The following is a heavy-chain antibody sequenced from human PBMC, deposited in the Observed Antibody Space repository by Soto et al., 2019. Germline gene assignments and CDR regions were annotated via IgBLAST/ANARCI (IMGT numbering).Heavy chain of an antibody. D-gene: IGHD2-2*02. CDR2: ISGSGDST. V-gene: IGHV3-23*01. CDR3: ARGIRSSCYSGVDY. Sequence: GGSLRLSCAASGFTFSSYAMSWVRQAPGKGLEWVSVISGSGDSTYYAESVKGRFTISRDNSQNMLYLQMNSLRAEDTAVYFCARGIRSSCYSGVDYWGQGTLVTVSS. CDR1: GFTFSSYA. J-gene: IGHJ4*02.